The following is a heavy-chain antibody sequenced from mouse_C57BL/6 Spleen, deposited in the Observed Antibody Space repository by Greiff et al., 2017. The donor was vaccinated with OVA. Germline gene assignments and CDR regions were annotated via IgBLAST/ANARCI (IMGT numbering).Heavy chain of an antibody. J-gene: IGHJ3*01. D-gene: IGHD3-2*02. Sequence: EVQLQQSGAELVRPGASVKLSCTASGFNIKDYYMHWVKQRPEQGLEWIGRIDPEDGDTEYAPKFQGKATMTADTSSKPAYLQLSSLTSEDTAVYYCITGAQATSWFAYWGQGTLVTVSA. V-gene: IGHV14-1*01. CDR1: GFNIKDYY. CDR3: ITGAQATSWFAY. CDR2: IDPEDGDT.